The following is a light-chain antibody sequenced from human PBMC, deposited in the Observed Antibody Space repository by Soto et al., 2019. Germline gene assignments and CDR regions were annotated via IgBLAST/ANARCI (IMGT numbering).Light chain of an antibody. CDR1: SSDIGGYDY. Sequence: QSVLTQPASVSGSPGQSITLSCTGTSSDIGGYDYVSWYQRHPGKAPKLIIYDVNNRPSGVSNRFFGSKSGNTASLTISGLQAEDGADYYCTSYASGSSHVVFGGGTKLTVL. J-gene: IGLJ2*01. CDR2: DVN. V-gene: IGLV2-14*01. CDR3: TSYASGSSHVV.